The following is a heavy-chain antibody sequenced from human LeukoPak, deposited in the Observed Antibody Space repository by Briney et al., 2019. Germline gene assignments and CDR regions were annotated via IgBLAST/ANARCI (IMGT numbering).Heavy chain of an antibody. J-gene: IGHJ4*02. Sequence: GGSLRLSCAASGFTFSSYDMPWVRQAPGKGLEWVAVISYDGNNKYYADSVKGRFTISRDNSKNTLYLQMNGLRAEDTAVYYCAKGMKIAYWGQGTLVTVSS. D-gene: IGHD2-8*01. CDR2: ISYDGNNK. CDR3: AKGMKIAY. V-gene: IGHV3-30*18. CDR1: GFTFSSYD.